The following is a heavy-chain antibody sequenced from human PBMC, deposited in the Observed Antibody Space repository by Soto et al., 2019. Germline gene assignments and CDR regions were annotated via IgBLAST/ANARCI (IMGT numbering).Heavy chain of an antibody. CDR2: IIDSGGST. CDR3: AKGRSYYYYGVDV. V-gene: IGHV3-23*01. CDR1: GFTFSDYY. Sequence: GGSLRLSCAASGFTFSDYYIHWIRRAPGEGQGLRRGLEWVSDIIDSGGSTYYADSVKGRFTISRDNSKSTLYLQMNSLRAEDTALYYCAKGRSYYYYGVDVWGQGTTVTSP. J-gene: IGHJ6*02.